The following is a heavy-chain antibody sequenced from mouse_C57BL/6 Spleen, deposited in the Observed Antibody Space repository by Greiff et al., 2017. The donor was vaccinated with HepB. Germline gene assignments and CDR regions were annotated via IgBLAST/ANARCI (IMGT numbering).Heavy chain of an antibody. D-gene: IGHD1-3*01. CDR2: IRLKSDNYAT. Sequence: EVKVEESGGGLVQPGGSMKLSCVASGFTFSNYWMNWVRQSPEKGLEWVAQIRLKSDNYATHYAESVKGRFTISRDDSKSSVYLQMNNLRAEDTGIYYCTGSFPKWYFDYWGQGTTLTVSS. CDR1: GFTFSNYW. V-gene: IGHV6-3*01. CDR3: TGSFPKWYFDY. J-gene: IGHJ2*01.